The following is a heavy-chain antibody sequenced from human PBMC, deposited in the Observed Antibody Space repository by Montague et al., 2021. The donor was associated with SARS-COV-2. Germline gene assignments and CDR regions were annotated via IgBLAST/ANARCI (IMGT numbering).Heavy chain of an antibody. CDR2: INHSGST. CDR1: GGSFSGYY. Sequence: SETLSLTCAVYGGSFSGYYWSWIRQPPGKGLEWIGEINHSGSTNYNPSLKSRVTISVDTSKNQFSLKLSSVTAADTAVYYWAGGRTLNIRWVREFLGLCYWGQGTLVTVSS. V-gene: IGHV4-34*01. CDR3: AGGRTLNIRWVREFLGLCY. J-gene: IGHJ4*02. D-gene: IGHD3-10*01.